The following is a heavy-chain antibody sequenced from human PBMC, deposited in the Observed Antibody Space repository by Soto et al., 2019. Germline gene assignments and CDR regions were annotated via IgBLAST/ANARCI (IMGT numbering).Heavy chain of an antibody. CDR2: ISSSSSTI. CDR3: ARDSRAFFLTGYFSHYGIDV. D-gene: IGHD3-9*01. V-gene: IGHV3-48*02. Sequence: GGSLRLSCAASGFTFSSYSMNWVRQAPGKGLEWVSYISSSSSTIYYADSVKGRFTISRDNAKNSLYLQMNSLRDEDTAVYYCARDSRAFFLTGYFSHYGIDVRAQRTTVTGSS. CDR1: GFTFSSYS. J-gene: IGHJ6*02.